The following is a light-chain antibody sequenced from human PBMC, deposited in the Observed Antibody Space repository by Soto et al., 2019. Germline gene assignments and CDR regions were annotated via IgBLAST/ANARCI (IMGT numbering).Light chain of an antibody. CDR2: GAS. CDR3: QQYNTLPFT. J-gene: IGKJ3*01. Sequence: EIVLTQSPGTLSLSPGERATLSCRARQSVGSSNLACYQQKPRQAPRLLISGASSRATGLPDRFSGSGSGADFTLTISRLAPEDSAAYYCQQYNTLPFTFGPGTIVDIK. CDR1: QSVGSSN. V-gene: IGKV3-20*01.